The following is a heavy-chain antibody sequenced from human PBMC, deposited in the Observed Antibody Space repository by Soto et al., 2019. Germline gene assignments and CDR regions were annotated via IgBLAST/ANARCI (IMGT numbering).Heavy chain of an antibody. J-gene: IGHJ4*02. Sequence: QVQLVQSGAEVKKPGASVKVSCKASGYTFTGYYMHWVRQAPGQGLEWMGWINPNSGGTNYAQKFQGWVTMTRDTSISPAYMELSRLRSEDTAGYYCARDARGDEASFDYWGQGTLVTVSS. CDR1: GYTFTGYY. D-gene: IGHD3-10*01. CDR2: INPNSGGT. CDR3: ARDARGDEASFDY. V-gene: IGHV1-2*04.